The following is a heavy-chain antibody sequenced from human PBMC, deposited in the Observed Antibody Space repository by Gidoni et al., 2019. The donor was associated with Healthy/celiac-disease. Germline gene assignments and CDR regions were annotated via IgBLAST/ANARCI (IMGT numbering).Heavy chain of an antibody. CDR2: ISSSGSTI. D-gene: IGHD6-13*01. J-gene: IGHJ6*02. V-gene: IGHV3-48*03. CDR3: ARGDSSSALYYYYGMDV. Sequence: EVQLVESGGGLVQRGGSLRLSCAASGFTFSSYEMNWVRQAPGKGLEWVSYISSSGSTIYYADSVKGRFTISRDNAKNSLYLQMNSLRAEDTAVYYCARGDSSSALYYYYGMDVWGQGTTVTVSS. CDR1: GFTFSSYE.